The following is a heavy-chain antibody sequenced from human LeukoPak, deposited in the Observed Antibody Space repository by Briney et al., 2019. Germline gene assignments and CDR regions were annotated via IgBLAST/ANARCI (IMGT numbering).Heavy chain of an antibody. D-gene: IGHD5-24*01. CDR3: ARDRKDGYNFNFDY. CDR2: ISYDGSNK. Sequence: GGSLRLSCAASGFTFSSYGMHWVRQAPGKGLEWVAVISYDGSNKYYADSVEGRFTISRDNSKNTLYLQMNSLRAEDTAVYYCARDRKDGYNFNFDYWGQGTLVTVSS. CDR1: GFTFSSYG. V-gene: IGHV3-30*03. J-gene: IGHJ4*02.